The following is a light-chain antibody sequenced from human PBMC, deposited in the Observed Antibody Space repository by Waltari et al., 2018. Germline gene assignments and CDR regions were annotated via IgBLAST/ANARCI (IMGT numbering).Light chain of an antibody. CDR1: SSDVGTYTH. Sequence: QSALTQPASVSGSPGQSITISCSGSSSDVGTYTHVSWYQQHPGEAPKLRIYEVTLRPSGVSVRCSGSKSGNTASLTISGLQAEDEAYYYCCSYAGGGTWVFGGGTKLTVL. CDR3: CSYAGGGTWV. V-gene: IGLV2-23*02. CDR2: EVT. J-gene: IGLJ3*02.